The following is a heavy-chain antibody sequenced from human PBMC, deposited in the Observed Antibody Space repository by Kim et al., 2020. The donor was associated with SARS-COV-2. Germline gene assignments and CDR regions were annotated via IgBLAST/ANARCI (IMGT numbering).Heavy chain of an antibody. D-gene: IGHD3-10*01. CDR2: T. Sequence: TNDNPSLKSRVTISLDTSKNQFPLKVSSVTAADTAVYYCARGGSGPNWFDPWGQGTLVTVSS. CDR3: ARGGSGPNWFDP. J-gene: IGHJ5*02. V-gene: IGHV4-59*09.